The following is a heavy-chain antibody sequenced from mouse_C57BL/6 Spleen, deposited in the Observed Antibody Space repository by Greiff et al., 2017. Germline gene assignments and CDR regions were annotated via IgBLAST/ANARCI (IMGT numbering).Heavy chain of an antibody. D-gene: IGHD1-1*01. CDR3: ANYYGSSDGCFDV. CDR1: GYAFSSSW. Sequence: QVQLKESGPELVKPGASVTISCKASGYAFSSSWLNWLKQRPGKGLEWFGRNYPGDGDTNYNGKFKGKATLTADKSSSTAYLQLSSLTSEDSAVYFCANYYGSSDGCFDVWGTGTTVTVSS. V-gene: IGHV1-82*01. J-gene: IGHJ1*03. CDR2: NYPGDGDT.